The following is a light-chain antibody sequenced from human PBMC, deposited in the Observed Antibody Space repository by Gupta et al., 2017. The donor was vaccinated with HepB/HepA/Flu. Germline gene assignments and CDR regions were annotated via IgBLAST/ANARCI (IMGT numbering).Light chain of an antibody. CDR1: SSEVGRYNY. J-gene: IGLJ2*01. CDR3: SSYTTSRDVL. Sequence: QSVLTQPASVSGCPGQTRTISCTGTSSEVGRYNYVSWYQQHPGKAPKLILYDVSYRPSGVSDRFSGSKSGNTASLSISGLQAEDEADYYCSSYTTSRDVLFGGGTKLTVL. CDR2: DVS. V-gene: IGLV2-14*03.